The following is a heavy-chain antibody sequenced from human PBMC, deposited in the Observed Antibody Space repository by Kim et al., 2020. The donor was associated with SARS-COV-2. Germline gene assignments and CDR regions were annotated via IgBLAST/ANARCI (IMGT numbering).Heavy chain of an antibody. CDR3: ATAAIGRSGYYSPYYYYGMDV. V-gene: IGHV1-24*01. CDR2: FDPEDGET. J-gene: IGHJ6*02. CDR1: GYTLTELS. D-gene: IGHD3-3*01. Sequence: ASVKVSCKVSGYTLTELSMHWVRQAPGKGLEWMGGFDPEDGETIYAQKFQGRVTMTEDTSTDTAYMELSSLRSEDTAVYYCATAAIGRSGYYSPYYYYGMDVWGQGTTVTVSS.